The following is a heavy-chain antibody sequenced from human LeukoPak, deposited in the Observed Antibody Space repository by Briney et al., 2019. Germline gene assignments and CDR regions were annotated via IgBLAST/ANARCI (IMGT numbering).Heavy chain of an antibody. J-gene: IGHJ4*02. V-gene: IGHV3-13*01. CDR2: IGTAGDT. D-gene: IGHD3-9*01. Sequence: PGGSLRLSCAASGFTFSSYDMHWVRQATGKGLEWVSAIGTAGDTYYPGSVKGRFTISRENVKNSLYLQMNSLRAGDTAVYYCARGRFYDILTGPPWGLFDYWGQGTLVTVSS. CDR1: GFTFSSYD. CDR3: ARGRFYDILTGPPWGLFDY.